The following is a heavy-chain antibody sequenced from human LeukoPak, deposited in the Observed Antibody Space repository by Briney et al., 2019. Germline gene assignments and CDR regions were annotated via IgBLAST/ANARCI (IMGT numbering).Heavy chain of an antibody. D-gene: IGHD2-15*01. CDR1: GYTFTSYA. CDR3: ARGRRYCSGGSCYDRSIDY. CDR2: INAGNGNT. V-gene: IGHV1-3*01. J-gene: IGHJ4*02. Sequence: ASVKVSCKASGYTFTSYAMHWVRQAPGQRLEWMGWINAGNGNTKYSQKSQGRVTITRDTSASTAYMELSSLRSEDTAVYYCARGRRYCSGGSCYDRSIDYWGQGTLVTVSS.